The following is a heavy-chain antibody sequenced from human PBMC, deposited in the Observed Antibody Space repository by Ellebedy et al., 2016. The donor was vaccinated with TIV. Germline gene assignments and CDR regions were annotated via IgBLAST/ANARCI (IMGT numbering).Heavy chain of an antibody. CDR1: GYTFTGYY. D-gene: IGHD4-17*01. J-gene: IGHJ4*02. V-gene: IGHV1-46*01. CDR3: ASVPSAGADF. Sequence: ASVKVSCKASGYTFTGYYFHWIRQAPGQGLEWMGVLDARVGSTTYAETLQGRITMTRDMSTRTVYMELNSLRSDDTAVYYCASVPSAGADFWGQGTLVTVSS. CDR2: LDARVGST.